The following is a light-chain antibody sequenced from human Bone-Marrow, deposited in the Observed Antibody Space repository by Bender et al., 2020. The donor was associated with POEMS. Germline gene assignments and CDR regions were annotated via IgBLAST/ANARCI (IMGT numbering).Light chain of an antibody. V-gene: IGLV3-9*01. Sequence: SYVLTQMPSVSVAPGQTARISCGGDDIGSKRVHWYQQKPGQAPVLVVYRDTYRPSGIPERFSGSNSGNTATLTISRAQAGDDADYYCQVWDNKVWVFGGGTKLTVL. CDR1: DIGSKR. CDR3: QVWDNKVWV. CDR2: RDT. J-gene: IGLJ3*02.